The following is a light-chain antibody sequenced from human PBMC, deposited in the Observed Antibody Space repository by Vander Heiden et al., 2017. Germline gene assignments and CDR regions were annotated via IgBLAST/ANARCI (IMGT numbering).Light chain of an antibody. V-gene: IGKV3-11*01. CDR3: QQRSNGHPEYT. Sequence: EIVLTQSPATLSLSPGERATLSCRASQSVSSYLAWYQQKPGQAPRLLIYDASNRATGIQARFSGSGYGTDFTLTISSREPEDFAVYYCQQRSNGHPEYTFGQGTKLEIK. CDR2: DAS. CDR1: QSVSSY. J-gene: IGKJ2*01.